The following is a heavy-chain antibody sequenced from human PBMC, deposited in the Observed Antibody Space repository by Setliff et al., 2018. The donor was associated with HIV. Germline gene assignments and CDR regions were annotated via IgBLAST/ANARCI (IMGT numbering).Heavy chain of an antibody. Sequence: GASVKVSCKASGYTFSAYYIHWVRQAPGQGLEWMGWISPNGGDTKFAQKFQGSVTLTRDTSINTAHMELQRLRSDDTAMYHCVKEGDTVTTTYFDFWGPGSLVTVSS. V-gene: IGHV1-2*02. CDR3: VKEGDTVTTTYFDF. J-gene: IGHJ4*02. CDR1: GYTFSAYY. D-gene: IGHD4-17*01. CDR2: ISPNGGDT.